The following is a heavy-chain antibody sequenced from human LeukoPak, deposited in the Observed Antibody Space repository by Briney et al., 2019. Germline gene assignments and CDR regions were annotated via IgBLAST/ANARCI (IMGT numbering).Heavy chain of an antibody. V-gene: IGHV3-48*03. J-gene: IGHJ6*02. CDR3: ARAQSFYYYGMDV. CDR2: ISSSGSTI. CDR1: GFTFSSYE. Sequence: NPGGSLRLSCAASGFTFSSYEMNWVRQAPGKGLEWVSYISSSGSTIYYADSVKGRFTISRDNAKNSLYPQMNSLRAEDTAVYYCARAQSFYYYGMDVWGQGTTVTVSS. D-gene: IGHD4-11*01.